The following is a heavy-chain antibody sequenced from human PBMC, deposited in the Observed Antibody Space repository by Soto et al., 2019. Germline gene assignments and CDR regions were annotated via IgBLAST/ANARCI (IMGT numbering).Heavy chain of an antibody. J-gene: IGHJ5*02. CDR1: GDSVSTNGAA. V-gene: IGHV6-1*01. CDR2: TYYRSKWYN. Sequence: SQTLSLTCAISGDSVSTNGAAWNWIRQSPSRGLEWLGRTYYRSKWYNDYAVSVKSRITINPDTSKSKFSLQLNSVTPEYTAVFYCARDKHDYFNRGIGFDTWGQGILVTVSS. CDR3: ARDKHDYFNRGIGFDT. D-gene: IGHD4-17*01.